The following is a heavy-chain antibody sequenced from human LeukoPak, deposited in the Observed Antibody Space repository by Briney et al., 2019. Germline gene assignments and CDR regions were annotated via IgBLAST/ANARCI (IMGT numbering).Heavy chain of an antibody. V-gene: IGHV3-7*01. CDR2: IKQDGSEK. D-gene: IGHD6-13*01. CDR3: ARDSAIAAMGY. Sequence: GGSPRLSCAASGFTFSSYWMSWVRQAPGKGLEWVANIKQDGSEKYYVDSVKGRFTISRDNAKNSLYLQMNSLGAEDTAVYYCARDSAIAAMGYWGQGTLVTVSS. CDR1: GFTFSSYW. J-gene: IGHJ4*02.